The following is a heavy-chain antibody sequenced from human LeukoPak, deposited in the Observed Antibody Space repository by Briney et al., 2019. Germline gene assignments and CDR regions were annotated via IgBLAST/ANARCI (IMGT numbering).Heavy chain of an antibody. J-gene: IGHJ1*01. CDR2: IYYSGST. CDR1: GGSISSGGYY. D-gene: IGHD6-25*01. CDR3: ALGYHDVWER. V-gene: IGHV4-31*03. Sequence: SQTLPLTCTVSGGSISSGGYYWSWIRQHPGKGLEWIGYIYYSGSTYYNPSLTGRVTISVDRSDNQFSLKVNSVTAADTAVYYCALGYHDVWERWGQGTLVTVSS.